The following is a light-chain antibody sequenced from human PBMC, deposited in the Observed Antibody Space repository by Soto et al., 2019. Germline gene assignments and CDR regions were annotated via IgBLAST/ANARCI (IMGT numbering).Light chain of an antibody. J-gene: IGKJ1*01. Sequence: TVLTHSQGTLSVSPCERASLSFSASQSVSINLAWYQQKPGQAPRLLIYGASTRATGIPARFSGSGSGTEFTLSINSLQSEDFAVYYCQEYDNWPPEGTFGQGTKV. CDR1: QSVSIN. V-gene: IGKV3-15*01. CDR2: GAS. CDR3: QEYDNWPPEGT.